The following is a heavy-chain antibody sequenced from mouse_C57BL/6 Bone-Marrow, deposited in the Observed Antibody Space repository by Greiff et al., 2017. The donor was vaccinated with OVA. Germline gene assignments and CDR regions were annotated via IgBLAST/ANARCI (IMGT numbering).Heavy chain of an antibody. CDR1: GYTFTDYY. CDR2: INPYNGGT. D-gene: IGHD1-1*01. J-gene: IGHJ2*01. CDR3: AREVGATVVADY. Sequence: VQLQQSGPVLVKPGASVKMSCKASGYTFTDYYMNWVKQSHGKSLEWIGDINPYNGGTSYNQKFKGKATLTVDKSSSTAYMELNSLTSEDSAVYDCAREVGATVVADYWGQGTTLTVSS. V-gene: IGHV1-19*01.